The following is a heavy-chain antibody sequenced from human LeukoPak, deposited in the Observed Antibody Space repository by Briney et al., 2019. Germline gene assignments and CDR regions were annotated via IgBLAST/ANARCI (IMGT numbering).Heavy chain of an antibody. CDR2: IWYDGSNK. D-gene: IGHD2-15*01. CDR3: ARDPGGVVVAGYFDY. J-gene: IGHJ4*02. V-gene: IGHV3-33*01. Sequence: GGSLRLSCAASGFTFSSYGMHWVRQAPGKGLEWVAVIWYDGSNKYYADSVKGRFTISRDNSKNTLYLQMNSLRAEDTAVYYCARDPGGVVVAGYFDYWGQGTLVTVSS. CDR1: GFTFSSYG.